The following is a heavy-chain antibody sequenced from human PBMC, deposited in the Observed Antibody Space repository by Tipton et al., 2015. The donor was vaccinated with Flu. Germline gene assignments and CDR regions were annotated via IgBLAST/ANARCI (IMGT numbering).Heavy chain of an antibody. CDR3: TRVPGSGWQHNDAFDI. Sequence: GSLRLSCASSGLSISDYWFHWVRQVPGKGPVWVARIESHGTTTNYADFVRGRFTVSRDNAKNVFYLHMSSLRPEDAGMYFCTRVPGSGWQHNDAFDIWCQGTVVTVAS. CDR1: GLSISDYW. D-gene: IGHD6-19*01. CDR2: IESHGTTT. J-gene: IGHJ3*02. V-gene: IGHV3-74*01.